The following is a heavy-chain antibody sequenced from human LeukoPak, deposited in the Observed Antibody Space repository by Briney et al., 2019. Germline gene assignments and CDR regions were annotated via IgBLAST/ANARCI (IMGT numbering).Heavy chain of an antibody. CDR2: IIPIFGTA. CDR3: ARVLAAAGTEPFYYYYMDV. D-gene: IGHD6-13*01. V-gene: IGHV1-69*05. CDR1: GGTFSSYA. J-gene: IGHJ6*03. Sequence: GASVKVSCKASGGTFSSYAISWVRQAPGQGLEWMGGIIPIFGTANYAQKFQGRVTITTDESTSTAYMELSSLRSEDTAVYYCARVLAAAGTEPFYYYYMDVWGKGTTVTVSS.